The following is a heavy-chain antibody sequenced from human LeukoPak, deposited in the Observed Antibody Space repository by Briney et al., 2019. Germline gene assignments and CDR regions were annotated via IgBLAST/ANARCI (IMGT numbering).Heavy chain of an antibody. Sequence: GGSLRLSCAASGFTFSNNGMTWVRQAPGKGMEWVANIKQDGSEKYYVDSVKGRFTISRDNAKNSLYLQMNSLRAEDTAVYYCAREGTYYYYGMDVWGQGTTVTVSS. D-gene: IGHD1-1*01. J-gene: IGHJ6*02. CDR1: GFTFSNNG. CDR2: IKQDGSEK. V-gene: IGHV3-7*01. CDR3: AREGTYYYYGMDV.